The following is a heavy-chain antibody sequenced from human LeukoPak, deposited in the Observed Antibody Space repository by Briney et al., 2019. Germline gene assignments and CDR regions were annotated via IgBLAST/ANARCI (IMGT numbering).Heavy chain of an antibody. CDR3: ARTSIAAGPNAFDY. CDR1: GGSISSTSYY. V-gene: IGHV4-39*07. J-gene: IGHJ4*02. Sequence: ETLSLTCIVSGGSISSTSYYWGWIRQSPGKGLEWIGSFYYSGSIFDNRSLRSRVTISIDMSKNQFSLKLSSVTAADTAVYYCARTSIAAGPNAFDYWGQGTLVTVSS. CDR2: FYYSGSI. D-gene: IGHD6-13*01.